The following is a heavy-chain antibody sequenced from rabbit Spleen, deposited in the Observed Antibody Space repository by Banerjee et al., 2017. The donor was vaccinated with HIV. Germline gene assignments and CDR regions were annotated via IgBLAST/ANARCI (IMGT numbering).Heavy chain of an antibody. Sequence: QEQLEESGGGLVKPGASLTLTCKASGFSFSSGYYMCWVRQAPGKGLEWIACIATSSSFFTYYASWAKGRFTCSKASSTTVTLQMTSLTAADTATYFCARDTGTSFSTYGMDLWGPGTLVTVS. J-gene: IGHJ6*01. CDR2: IATSSSFFT. D-gene: IGHD8-1*01. V-gene: IGHV1S45*01. CDR3: ARDTGTSFSTYGMDL. CDR1: GFSFSSGYY.